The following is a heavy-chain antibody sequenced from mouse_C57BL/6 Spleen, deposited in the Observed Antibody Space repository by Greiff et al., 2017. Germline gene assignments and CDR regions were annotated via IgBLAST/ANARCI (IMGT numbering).Heavy chain of an antibody. J-gene: IGHJ4*01. CDR3: ARGLPKYAMDY. Sequence: QVQLKQSGPELVKPGASVKISCKASGYAFSSSWMNWVKQRPGKGLEWIGRIYPGDGDTNYNGKFKGKATLTADKSSSTAYMQLSSLTSEDSAVYFCARGLPKYAMDYWGQGTSVTVSS. V-gene: IGHV1-82*01. D-gene: IGHD3-3*01. CDR1: GYAFSSSW. CDR2: IYPGDGDT.